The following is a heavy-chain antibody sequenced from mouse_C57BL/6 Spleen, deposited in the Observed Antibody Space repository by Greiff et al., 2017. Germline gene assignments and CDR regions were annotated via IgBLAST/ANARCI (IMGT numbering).Heavy chain of an antibody. CDR1: GYSFTSYY. V-gene: IGHV1-66*01. D-gene: IGHD2-1*01. Sequence: VMLVESGPELVKPGASVKISCKASGYSFTSYYIHWVKQRPGQGLEWIGWIYPGSGNTKYNEKFKGKATLTADTSSSTAYMQLSSLTSEDSAVYYCARKKVYGNYEAWFAYWGQGTLVTVSA. J-gene: IGHJ3*01. CDR2: IYPGSGNT. CDR3: ARKKVYGNYEAWFAY.